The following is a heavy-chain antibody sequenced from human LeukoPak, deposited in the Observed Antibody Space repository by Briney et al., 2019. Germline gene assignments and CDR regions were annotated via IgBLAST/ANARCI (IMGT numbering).Heavy chain of an antibody. D-gene: IGHD2-21*02. CDR2: IYYSGST. V-gene: IGHV4-34*01. J-gene: IGHJ4*02. Sequence: SETLSLTCAVYGGSFSGYYWSWIRQPPGKGLEWIGSIYYSGSTYYNPSLKSRVTISVDTSKNQSSLKLSSVTAADTAVYYCARRVVVTAIDYWGQGTLVTVSS. CDR1: GGSFSGYY. CDR3: ARRVVVTAIDY.